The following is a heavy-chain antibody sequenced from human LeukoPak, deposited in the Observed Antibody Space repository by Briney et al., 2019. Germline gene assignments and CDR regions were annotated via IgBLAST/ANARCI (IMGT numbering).Heavy chain of an antibody. D-gene: IGHD4/OR15-4a*01. CDR1: GFTFNNYA. Sequence: GGSLRLSCAASGFTFNNYAMSWVRQAPGKGLQWVSTIGSGSDTHYADSVKGRFTISRDNSKNTLYLQMNSLRAEDTALYYCAKYGSVGAVRYFDSWGQGTLVTVSS. CDR2: IGSGSDT. CDR3: AKYGSVGAVRYFDS. J-gene: IGHJ4*02. V-gene: IGHV3-23*01.